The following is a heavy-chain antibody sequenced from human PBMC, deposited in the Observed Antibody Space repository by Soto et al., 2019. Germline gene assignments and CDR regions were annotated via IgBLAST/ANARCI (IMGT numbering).Heavy chain of an antibody. Sequence: SETLSLTCAVSGGSVSSLNWWSWVRQPPGKGLEWIGEIYHSGSTNYNPSLRSRVTISLDKSKNQFSLKLSSVTAADTAVYYCARSITGTMRWFDPWGQGTLVTVSS. CDR3: ARSITGTMRWFDP. CDR2: IYHSGST. D-gene: IGHD1-7*01. CDR1: GGSVSSLNW. V-gene: IGHV4-4*02. J-gene: IGHJ5*02.